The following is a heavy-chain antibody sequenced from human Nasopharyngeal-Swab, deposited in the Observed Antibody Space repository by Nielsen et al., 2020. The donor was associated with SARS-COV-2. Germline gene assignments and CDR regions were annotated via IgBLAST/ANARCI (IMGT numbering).Heavy chain of an antibody. D-gene: IGHD1-26*01. J-gene: IGHJ4*02. V-gene: IGHV3-48*04. CDR2: ISSSSSSTI. CDR3: ARDPPVGATTVFDY. CDR1: GFTFSSYS. Sequence: GGSLRLSCAASGFTFSSYSMNWVRQAPGKGLEWVSYISSSSSSTIYYADSVKGRFTISRDNAKNSLYLQMNSLRAEDTAVYYCARDPPVGATTVFDYWGQGTLVTVSS.